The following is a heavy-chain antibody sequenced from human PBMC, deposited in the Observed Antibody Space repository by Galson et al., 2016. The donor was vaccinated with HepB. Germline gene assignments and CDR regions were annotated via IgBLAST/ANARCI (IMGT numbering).Heavy chain of an antibody. CDR3: AVTRRYFDWFQFDY. J-gene: IGHJ4*02. CDR1: GAPVNSTRYY. CDR2: KYTSGST. D-gene: IGHD3-9*01. Sequence: TLSLTCTVSGAPVNSTRYYWRWIRQPAGKGLEWIGRKYTSGSTNYNPSLKSRVTISTDTSKNQFSLTLNSVTAADTAVYYCAVTRRYFDWFQFDYWGQGALVTVSS. V-gene: IGHV4-61*02.